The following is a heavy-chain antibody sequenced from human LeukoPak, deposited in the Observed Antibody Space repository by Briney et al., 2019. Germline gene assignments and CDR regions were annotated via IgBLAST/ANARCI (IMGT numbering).Heavy chain of an antibody. CDR1: GFTFSNHY. CDR2: LYSDDTT. CDR3: ARGGGYYAIDY. Sequence: GGSLRLSCAASGFTFSNHYMNWVRQAPGKGLEWVSVLYSDDTTYYADSVKGRFTISRDNSKNTLYLQMNNLGTEDTAVYYCARGGGYYAIDYWGQGTLVTVSS. D-gene: IGHD1-26*01. J-gene: IGHJ4*02. V-gene: IGHV3-53*01.